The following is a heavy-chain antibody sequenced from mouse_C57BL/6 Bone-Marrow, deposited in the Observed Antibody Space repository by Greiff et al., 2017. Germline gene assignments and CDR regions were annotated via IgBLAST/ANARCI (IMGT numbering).Heavy chain of an antibody. J-gene: IGHJ2*01. V-gene: IGHV5-9-1*02. Sequence: EVQGVESGEGLVKPGGSLKLSCAASGFTFSSYAMSWVRQTPEKRLEWVAYISSGGDYIYYADTVKGRFTISRENARNTLYLQMSSLKAEDTAMYYCTRVLLRGFDYWGQGTTLTVSS. CDR2: ISSGGDYI. CDR1: GFTFSSYA. CDR3: TRVLLRGFDY. D-gene: IGHD2-10*01.